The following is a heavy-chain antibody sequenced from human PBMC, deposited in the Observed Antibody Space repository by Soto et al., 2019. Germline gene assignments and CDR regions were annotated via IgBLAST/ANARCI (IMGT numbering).Heavy chain of an antibody. D-gene: IGHD2-2*03. Sequence: VHLVESGGGLAQPGGSLRLTCGGSGFNLSGYAMNWVRQAPGKGLQWISYISSRSTGIHYADSVKGRFTISRDNGKRSLYLQLNSLRDYDTGIYFCARGVLDYWGQGAQVTVSS. J-gene: IGHJ4*02. CDR1: GFNLSGYA. CDR3: ARGVLDY. CDR2: ISSRSTGI. V-gene: IGHV3-48*02.